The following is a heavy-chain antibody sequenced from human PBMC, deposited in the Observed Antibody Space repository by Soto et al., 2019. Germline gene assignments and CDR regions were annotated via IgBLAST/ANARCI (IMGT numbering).Heavy chain of an antibody. CDR3: ARDRGGDVEYWFDP. Sequence: ASVKVSCKASGYTFTSYYMHWVRQAPGQGLEWMGIINPSGGSTSYAQKFQGRVTITADESTSTAYMELSSLRSEDTAVYYCARDRGGDVEYWFDPWGQGTLVTVSS. D-gene: IGHD2-21*02. CDR2: INPSGGST. J-gene: IGHJ5*02. CDR1: GYTFTSYY. V-gene: IGHV1-46*01.